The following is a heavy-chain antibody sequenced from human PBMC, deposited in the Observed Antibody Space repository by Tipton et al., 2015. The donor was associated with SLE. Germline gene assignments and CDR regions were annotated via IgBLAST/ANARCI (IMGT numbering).Heavy chain of an antibody. V-gene: IGHV3-23*03. D-gene: IGHD5-12*01. CDR3: AREGLSGYEQGFDY. J-gene: IGHJ4*02. CDR1: GFTFSSYA. CDR2: IYSGGTV. Sequence: SLRLSCAGSGFTFSSYAMTWVRQAPGKGLDWVSVIYSGGTVHSAESVKGRFIISRDDSKSTLYLQMNGLTVEDTAVYYCAREGLSGYEQGFDYWGQGTLVTVSS.